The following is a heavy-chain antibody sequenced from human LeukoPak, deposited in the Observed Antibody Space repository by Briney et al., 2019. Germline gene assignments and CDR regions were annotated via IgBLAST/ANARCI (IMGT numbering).Heavy chain of an antibody. CDR1: GFTFSSYA. J-gene: IGHJ4*02. CDR3: AKSREAIVVVTAIDY. D-gene: IGHD2-21*02. CDR2: ISGSGGST. Sequence: HPGGSLRLSCAASGFTFSSYAMSWVRQAPGKELEWVSAISGSGGSTYYADSVKGRFTISRDNSKNTLYLQMNSLRAEDTAVYYCAKSREAIVVVTAIDYWGQGTLVTVSS. V-gene: IGHV3-23*01.